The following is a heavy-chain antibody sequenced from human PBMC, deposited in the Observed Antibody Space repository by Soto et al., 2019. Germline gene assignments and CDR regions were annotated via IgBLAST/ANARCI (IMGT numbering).Heavy chain of an antibody. CDR2: ISAYNGNT. Sequence: GASVNVSCKASGSTFPSYGISWVRQAPGECLGWMGWISAYNGNTNYAQKLQGRVTMTTDTSTSTAYMELRSLRSDDTAVYYCARPRGLVAYCGGDCFGQMDVWGQGTTVTVSS. D-gene: IGHD2-21*02. CDR3: ARPRGLVAYCGGDCFGQMDV. CDR1: GSTFPSYG. V-gene: IGHV1-18*04. J-gene: IGHJ6*02.